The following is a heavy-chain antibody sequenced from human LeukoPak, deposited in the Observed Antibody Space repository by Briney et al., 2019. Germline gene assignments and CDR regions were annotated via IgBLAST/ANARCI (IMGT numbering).Heavy chain of an antibody. J-gene: IGHJ3*01. Sequence: GGSLRLLCAPSGFTMSSDSTSWVRQAPGKGLEWVSSISSSSTYIYHADSVRGRFTVSRDNAKNSLYLQMNSLRVEDTAVYFCARTNLEVATWPEFWVRGPGTMVTVSS. CDR2: ISSSSTYI. D-gene: IGHD5-24*01. CDR1: GFTMSSDS. CDR3: ARTNLEVATWPEFWV. V-gene: IGHV3-21*01.